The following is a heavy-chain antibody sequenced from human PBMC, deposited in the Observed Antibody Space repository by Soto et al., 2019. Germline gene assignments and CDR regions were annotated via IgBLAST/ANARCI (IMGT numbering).Heavy chain of an antibody. V-gene: IGHV3-30-3*01. CDR1: GFTFSSYA. Sequence: QVQLVEAGGGVVQPGRSLRLSCAASGFTFSSYAMHWVRQAPGKGLERVAVISYDGSNKYYADSVKGRFTISRDNSTNPLYLQMNSLRAEVTAVYCCARDPSSAAGSAPFDYWGQGTLVTVSS. CDR3: ARDPSSAAGSAPFDY. D-gene: IGHD2-2*01. CDR2: ISYDGSNK. J-gene: IGHJ4*02.